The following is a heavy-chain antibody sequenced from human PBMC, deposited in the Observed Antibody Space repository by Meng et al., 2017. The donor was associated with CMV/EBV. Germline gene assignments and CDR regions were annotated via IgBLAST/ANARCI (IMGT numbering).Heavy chain of an antibody. CDR3: VRESSTFSWSEHLQH. D-gene: IGHD2-2*01. V-gene: IGHV3-7*01. J-gene: IGHJ1*01. CDR1: GFSFSRYW. Sequence: GESLKISCAASGFSFSRYWMTWVRQAPGKGLEWVANMRQDGSEAYYVDSVKGRFTIFRDNTKNSLFLQMDSLSAEDTAIYYCVRESSTFSWSEHLQHWGQGTLVTVSS. CDR2: MRQDGSEA.